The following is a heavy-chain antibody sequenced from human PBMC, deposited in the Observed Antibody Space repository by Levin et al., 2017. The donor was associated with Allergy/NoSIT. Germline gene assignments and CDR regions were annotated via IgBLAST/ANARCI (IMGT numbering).Heavy chain of an antibody. J-gene: IGHJ6*03. CDR1: GFTFSSYA. CDR3: ARDGQQYYYYYYMDV. CDR2: ISYDGSNK. V-gene: IGHV3-30-3*01. D-gene: IGHD6-13*01. Sequence: LSLTCAASGFTFSSYAMHWVRQAPGKGLEWVAVISYDGSNKYYADSVKGRFTISRDNSKNTLYLQMNSLRAEDTAVYYCARDGQQYYYYYYMDVWGKGTTVTVSS.